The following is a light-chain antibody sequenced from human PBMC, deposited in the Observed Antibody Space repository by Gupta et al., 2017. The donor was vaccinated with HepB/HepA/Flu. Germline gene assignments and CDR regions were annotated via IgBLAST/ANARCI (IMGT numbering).Light chain of an antibody. V-gene: IGKV2-28*01. Sequence: DIVMTQSPLSLPVTPGEPASISCRSSHSPLHSDGNNYLEWYLQRPGQSPQLLIYLGSNRASGVADRFSGSGSGKDFTLKSSRVEAEDVGVYYCRRALAPLTFGQGTRLEIK. CDR3: RRALAPLT. CDR2: LGS. CDR1: HSPLHSDGNNY. J-gene: IGKJ5*01.